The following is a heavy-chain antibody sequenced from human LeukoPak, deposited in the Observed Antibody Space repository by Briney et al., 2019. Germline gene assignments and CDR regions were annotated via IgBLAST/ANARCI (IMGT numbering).Heavy chain of an antibody. V-gene: IGHV4-59*11. D-gene: IGHD3-10*01. CDR1: GGSISSHY. J-gene: IGHJ4*02. CDR2: IYYSGST. CDR3: ARNAYNYYGSGSYIDY. Sequence: PSETLSLTCTVSGGSISSHYWSWIRQPPGKGLEWIGNIYYSGSTNYNPSLKSRVNISVDTSKNQFSLKLNLVTAADTAVYYCARNAYNYYGSGSYIDYWGQGTLVTVSS.